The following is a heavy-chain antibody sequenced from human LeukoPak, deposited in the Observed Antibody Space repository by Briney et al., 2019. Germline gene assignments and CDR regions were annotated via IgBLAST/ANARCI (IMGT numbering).Heavy chain of an antibody. D-gene: IGHD6-19*01. CDR2: INAGNGNT. CDR1: GYTFTSYA. Sequence: ASVKVSCKASGYTFTSYAMHWVRQAPGQGLEWMGWINAGNGNTKYSQKFQGRVTITRDTSASTAYMELSSLRSEDTAVYYCARGDQGGSGWYSYYYYGMDVWGQGTTVTVSS. CDR3: ARGDQGGSGWYSYYYYGMDV. J-gene: IGHJ6*02. V-gene: IGHV1-3*01.